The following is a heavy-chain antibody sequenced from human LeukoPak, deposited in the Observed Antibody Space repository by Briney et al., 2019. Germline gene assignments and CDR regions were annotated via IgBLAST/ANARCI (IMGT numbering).Heavy chain of an antibody. Sequence: GGSLRLSCAASGFTFSSYWMNWARQAPGKGLEWVASINHNGNVNYYADSVKGRFTISRDDAKNSLYLQMSSLRAEDTAVYYCARDRPNWGFDYWGQGTLVTVSS. D-gene: IGHD7-27*01. J-gene: IGHJ4*02. V-gene: IGHV3-7*01. CDR1: GFTFSSYW. CDR2: INHNGNVN. CDR3: ARDRPNWGFDY.